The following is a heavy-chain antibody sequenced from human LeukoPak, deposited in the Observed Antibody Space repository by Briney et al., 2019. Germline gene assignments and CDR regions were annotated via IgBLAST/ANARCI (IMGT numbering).Heavy chain of an antibody. CDR2: INHSGST. D-gene: IGHD1-26*01. CDR3: ASGGSYDAFDI. J-gene: IGHJ3*02. V-gene: IGHV4-34*01. CDR1: GGSFSGYY. Sequence: SETLSLTCAVYGGSFSGYYWSWIRQPPGKGLEWIGEINHSGSTNYNPSLKSRVTISVDTSKNQFSLKLSSATAADTAVYYCASGGSYDAFDIWGQGTMVTVSS.